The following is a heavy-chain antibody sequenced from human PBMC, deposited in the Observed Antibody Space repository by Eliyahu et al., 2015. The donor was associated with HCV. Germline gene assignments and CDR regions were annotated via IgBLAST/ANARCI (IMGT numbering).Heavy chain of an antibody. D-gene: IGHD4-11*01. J-gene: IGHJ6*02. CDR2: INSDGSST. CDR1: GFPFQXLL. Sequence: EVQLVESGGGLVQPGGSLXLSCAASGFPFQXLLXALXRQAPGKGXVWVSRINSDGSSTSYADSVKGRFTISRDNAKNTLYLQMNSLRAEDTAVYYCARDHDYSNYVPYYYYYYGMDVWGQGTTVTVSS. CDR3: ARDHDYSNYVPYYYYYYGMDV. V-gene: IGHV3-74*01.